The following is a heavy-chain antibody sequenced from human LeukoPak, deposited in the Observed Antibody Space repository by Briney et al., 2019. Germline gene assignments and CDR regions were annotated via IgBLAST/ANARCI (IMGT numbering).Heavy chain of an antibody. CDR2: IYYSGST. CDR1: GDSMSSTTYY. D-gene: IGHD6-13*01. J-gene: IGHJ6*03. V-gene: IGHV4-39*07. CDR3: ASVYISSTRWYGYPVYYYYYMDV. Sequence: PSETLSLTCTVSGDSMSSTTYYWGWIRQPPGKGLEWIGSIYYSGSTYYNPSLKSRVTISVDTSKNQFSLKLSSVTAADTAVYYCASVYISSTRWYGYPVYYYYYMDVWGKGTTVTVSS.